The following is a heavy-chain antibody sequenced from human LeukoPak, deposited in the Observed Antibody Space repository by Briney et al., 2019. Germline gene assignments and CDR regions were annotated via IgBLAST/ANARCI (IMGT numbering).Heavy chain of an antibody. J-gene: IGHJ4*02. V-gene: IGHV3-13*01. CDR1: GFTFIDYD. CDR2: IGIRRDK. Sequence: PGGSLRLSCAAPGFTFIDYDMHWVRQAIGKGLGGAPPIGIRRDKHYSGSVKGRFTISRENAESSLYLQMNSLRAEDTAVYHCARGGIEVSGIDEFDYWGQGTLVTVSS. D-gene: IGHD6-19*01. CDR3: ARGGIEVSGIDEFDY.